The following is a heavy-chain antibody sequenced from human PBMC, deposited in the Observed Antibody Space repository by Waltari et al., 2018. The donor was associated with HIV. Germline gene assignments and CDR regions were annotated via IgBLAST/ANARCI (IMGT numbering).Heavy chain of an antibody. V-gene: IGHV3-15*05. Sequence: EVQLVESGGGWLKPGGSLRVSCSASGFSFSNAWLSWVRSAPGKGPECAGSIKPKAAGGSLAYAAPVKGRFPIARDASNTTLYMQINSLKPEDTGIYYCTTDWVLVGVTEPFDYWGQGTLV. CDR3: TTDWVLVGVTEPFDY. D-gene: IGHD1-26*01. CDR2: IKPKAAGGSL. CDR1: GFSFSNAW. J-gene: IGHJ4*02.